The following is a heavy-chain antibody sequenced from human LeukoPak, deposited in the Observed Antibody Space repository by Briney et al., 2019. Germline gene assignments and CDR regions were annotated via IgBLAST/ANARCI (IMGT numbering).Heavy chain of an antibody. D-gene: IGHD3-22*01. J-gene: IGHJ3*02. CDR2: IRSKANSYAT. CDR3: TRPDYYDSSGLTLDAFDI. CDR1: GFTFSGSA. V-gene: IGHV3-73*01. Sequence: GESLKISCAASGFTFSGSAMHWVRQASGKGLEWVGRIRSKANSYATAYAASVKGRFTISRDDSKNTAYLQMNSLKTEDTAVYYCTRPDYYDSSGLTLDAFDIWGQGTMVTVSS.